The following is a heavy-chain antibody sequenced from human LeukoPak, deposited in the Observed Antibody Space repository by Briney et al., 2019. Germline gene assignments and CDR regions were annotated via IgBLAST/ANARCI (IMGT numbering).Heavy chain of an antibody. D-gene: IGHD1-26*01. CDR3: AKDLGWELPAEAY. CDR2: IYESGVSI. CDR1: GFTFKNYV. J-gene: IGHJ4*02. Sequence: GGSLRLSCVASGFTFKNYVMNWVRQAPGKGLEWLATIYESGVSISYADSVKGRFTISRDNSNNTLYLQMNSLRAEDTAMYYCAKDLGWELPAEAYWGQGILVTVSS. V-gene: IGHV3-23*01.